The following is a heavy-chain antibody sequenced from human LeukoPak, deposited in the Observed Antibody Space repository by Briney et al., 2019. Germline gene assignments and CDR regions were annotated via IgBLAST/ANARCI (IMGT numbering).Heavy chain of an antibody. J-gene: IGHJ4*02. CDR1: GGTFSSYA. V-gene: IGHV1-69*13. CDR3: ARALRGEWELPFDY. CDR2: IIPIFGTA. Sequence: SVKVSCKASGGTFSSYAISWVRQAPGQGLEWMGGIIPIFGTANYAQKFQGRVTITAAESTSTAYLELSSLRSEDTAVYYCARALRGEWELPFDYWGQGPLFTVSS. D-gene: IGHD1-26*01.